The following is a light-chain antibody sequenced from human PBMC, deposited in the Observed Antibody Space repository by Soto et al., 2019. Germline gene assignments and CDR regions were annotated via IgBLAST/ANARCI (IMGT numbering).Light chain of an antibody. CDR3: QTWGTGIRV. V-gene: IGLV4-69*01. CDR1: SGHNNYA. CDR2: LNSDGSH. Sequence: QLVLTQSPSASASLGASVKLTCTLSSGHNNYAIAWYRQQPEKGPRYLMRLNSDGSHSKGNGIPDRFSGSSSGAERYLTISSLQSEDEADYYCQTWGTGIRVFGGGTKLTVL. J-gene: IGLJ3*02.